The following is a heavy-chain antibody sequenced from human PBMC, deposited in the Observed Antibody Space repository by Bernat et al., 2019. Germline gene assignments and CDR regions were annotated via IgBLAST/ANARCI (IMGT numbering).Heavy chain of an antibody. CDR2: IYYSGST. Sequence: QLQLQESGPGLVKPSETLSLPCTVSGGSISSSSYYWGWIRQPPGKGLEWIGSIYYSGSTYYNPSLKSRVTISVDTSKNQFSLKLSSVTAADTAVYYCATLLRVLRTIDYWGQGTTVTVSS. J-gene: IGHJ4*03. V-gene: IGHV4-39*01. CDR3: ATLLRVLRTIDY. CDR1: GGSISSSSYY. D-gene: IGHD6-13*01.